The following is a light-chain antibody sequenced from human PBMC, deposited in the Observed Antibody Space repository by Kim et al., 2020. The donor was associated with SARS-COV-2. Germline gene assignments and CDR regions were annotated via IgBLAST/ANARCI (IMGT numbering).Light chain of an antibody. J-gene: IGKJ1*01. Sequence: PGERATLSCRASQSVSRSYLAWYQQKPGQAPRLLIYGASSRATGIPDRFSGSGSGTEFTLTISRLEPEDFAVYYCQQYGSSPPRTFGQGTKVDIK. CDR1: QSVSRSY. V-gene: IGKV3-20*01. CDR2: GAS. CDR3: QQYGSSPPRT.